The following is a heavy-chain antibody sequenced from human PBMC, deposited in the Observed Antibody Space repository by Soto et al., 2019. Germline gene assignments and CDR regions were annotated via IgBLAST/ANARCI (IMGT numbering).Heavy chain of an antibody. Sequence: SETLSLTCAVYGGSFSGYYWSWIRQPPGKGLEWIGEINHSGSTNYNPSLKSRVTISVDTSKNQFSLKLSSVTAADTAVYYCARGLQKCSSTSCYPWEIGSYYYYMDVWGKGTTVTVSS. D-gene: IGHD2-2*01. J-gene: IGHJ6*03. V-gene: IGHV4-34*01. CDR1: GGSFSGYY. CDR3: ARGLQKCSSTSCYPWEIGSYYYYMDV. CDR2: INHSGST.